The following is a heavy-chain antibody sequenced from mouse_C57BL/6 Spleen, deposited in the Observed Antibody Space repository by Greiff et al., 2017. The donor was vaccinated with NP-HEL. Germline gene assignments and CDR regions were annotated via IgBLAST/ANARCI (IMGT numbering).Heavy chain of an antibody. V-gene: IGHV1-50*01. CDR2: IDPSDSYT. CDR1: GYTFTSYW. CDR3: ASAYGSPAWFAY. Sequence: QVHVKQPGAELVKPGASVKLSCKASGYTFTSYWMQWVKQRPGQGLEWIGEIDPSDSYTNYNQKFKGKATLTVDTSSSTAYMQLSSLTSEDSAVYYCASAYGSPAWFAYWGQGTLVTVSA. D-gene: IGHD1-1*01. J-gene: IGHJ3*01.